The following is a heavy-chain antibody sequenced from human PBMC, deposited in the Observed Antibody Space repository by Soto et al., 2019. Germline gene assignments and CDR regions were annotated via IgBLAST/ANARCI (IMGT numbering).Heavy chain of an antibody. V-gene: IGHV3-30*18. CDR3: AKAPPTTSSGYYHATYYYYGMDV. J-gene: IGHJ6*02. D-gene: IGHD3-22*01. Sequence: GGSLRLSCAASGFTFSSYGMHWVRQAPGKGLEWVAVISYDGSNKYYADSVKGRFTISRDNSKNTLYLQMNSLRAEDTAVYYCAKAPPTTSSGYYHATYYYYGMDVWGPGTTVTVSS. CDR2: ISYDGSNK. CDR1: GFTFSSYG.